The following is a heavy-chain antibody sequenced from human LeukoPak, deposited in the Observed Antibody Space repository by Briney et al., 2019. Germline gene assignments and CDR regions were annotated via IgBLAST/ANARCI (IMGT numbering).Heavy chain of an antibody. CDR2: ISAYNGNT. CDR3: ARANGIQPQYYYGMDV. J-gene: IGHJ6*02. CDR1: GYTFTSYG. Sequence: ASVKVSCKASGYTFTSYGISWVRQAPGQGLEWMGWISAYNGNTNYAQKFQGRVTMTTDTSTSTAYMELRSLRAEDTAVYYCARANGIQPQYYYGMDVWGQGTTVTVSS. V-gene: IGHV1-18*01. D-gene: IGHD5-18*01.